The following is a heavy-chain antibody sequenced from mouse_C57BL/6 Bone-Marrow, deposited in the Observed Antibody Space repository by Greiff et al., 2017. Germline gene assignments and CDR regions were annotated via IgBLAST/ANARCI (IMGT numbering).Heavy chain of an antibody. D-gene: IGHD2-4*01. V-gene: IGHV1-39*01. CDR2: INPNYGTT. CDR1: GYSFTDYN. Sequence: EVKLMESGPELVKPGASVKISCKASGYSFTDYNMNWVKQSNGKSLEWIGVINPNYGTTSYNQKFKGKATLTVDQSSSTAYMQLNSLTSEVSAVYYCARGYDYDYAMDYWGQGTSVTVSS. J-gene: IGHJ4*01. CDR3: ARGYDYDYAMDY.